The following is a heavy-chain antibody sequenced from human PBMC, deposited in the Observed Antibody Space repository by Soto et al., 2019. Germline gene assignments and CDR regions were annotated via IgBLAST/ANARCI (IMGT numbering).Heavy chain of an antibody. CDR1: GFPFWHYG. V-gene: IGHV3-33*01. D-gene: IGHD6-19*01. Sequence: QVQLVESGGGVVQPGRSLRLSCVGSGFPFWHYGMHWVRQAAGKGLEWVAVIWSDGNKESYADSVKGRYAISRDNSKDTVYLEMNSLRVEDKAVYFCARDRNGGWFHMDVWGQGTTVSVSS. CDR3: ARDRNGGWFHMDV. J-gene: IGHJ6*02. CDR2: IWSDGNKE.